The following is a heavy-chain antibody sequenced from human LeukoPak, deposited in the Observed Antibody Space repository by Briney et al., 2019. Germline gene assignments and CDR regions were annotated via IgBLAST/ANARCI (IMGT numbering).Heavy chain of an antibody. V-gene: IGHV4-38-2*01. Sequence: SETLSLTCAVSSYSISSGYYWGWMRQPPGKGLEWIGSIYHSGSTYYNPSLKSRVTISVDTSKNQFSLKLSSVTAADTAVYYCARAPAWGYSFGWIDYWGQGTLVTVSS. CDR2: IYHSGST. D-gene: IGHD5-18*01. CDR1: SYSISSGYY. J-gene: IGHJ4*02. CDR3: ARAPAWGYSFGWIDY.